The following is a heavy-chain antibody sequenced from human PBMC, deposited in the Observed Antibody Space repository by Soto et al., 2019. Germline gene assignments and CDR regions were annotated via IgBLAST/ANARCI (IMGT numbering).Heavy chain of an antibody. V-gene: IGHV1-18*01. D-gene: IGHD3-22*01. Sequence: GASVKVSCTASGYTITSYGISWVRQAPGQGLEWMGWISAYNGNTNYAQKLQGRVTMTTDTSTSTAYMELRSLRSDDTAVYYCAREFNYYDSSGYGYDAFDIWGQGTMVTVSS. J-gene: IGHJ3*02. CDR3: AREFNYYDSSGYGYDAFDI. CDR1: GYTITSYG. CDR2: ISAYNGNT.